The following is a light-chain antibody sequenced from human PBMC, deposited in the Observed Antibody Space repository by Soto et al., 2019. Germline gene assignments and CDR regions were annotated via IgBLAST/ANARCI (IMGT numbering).Light chain of an antibody. CDR1: SSDVGGYNY. V-gene: IGLV2-14*03. J-gene: IGLJ2*01. CDR3: SSYTSTNTVV. CDR2: DVS. Sequence: QSALTQPASVSGSPGQSITISCTGTSSDVGGYNYVSWYQQHPGKAPKLMIYDVSNRPSGVSNRFSGSKSGNMASLTISGLQAEDEAEYYCSSYTSTNTVVFGGGTKVTVL.